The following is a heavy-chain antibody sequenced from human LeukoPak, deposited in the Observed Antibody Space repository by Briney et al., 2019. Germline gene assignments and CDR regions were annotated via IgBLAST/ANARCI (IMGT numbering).Heavy chain of an antibody. D-gene: IGHD5-24*01. V-gene: IGHV3-20*04. J-gene: IGHJ4*02. CDR2: ANWNGEST. CDR3: VRDGDDFNFDY. Sequence: PGGSLKLSCTASGFTFEDFGMTWVRPAPGKGLEWVSSANWNGESTGYADSVKGRFTISRDNAKNTLYLHMHSLRAEDTAVYYCVRDGDDFNFDYWGQGNLVTVSS. CDR1: GFTFEDFG.